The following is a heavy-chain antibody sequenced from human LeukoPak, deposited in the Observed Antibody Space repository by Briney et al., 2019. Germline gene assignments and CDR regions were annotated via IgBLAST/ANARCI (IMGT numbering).Heavy chain of an antibody. D-gene: IGHD2/OR15-2a*01. V-gene: IGHV5-51*01. CDR2: IYPGDPDT. J-gene: IGHJ4*02. CDR3: ARILYSRFDY. CDR1: GYSFTSYW. Sequence: GESLKISCKGSGYSFTSYWIGWVRQMPGKGLEWMGIIYPGDPDTRSGPSFQGQVTISADKSISTAYLQWSSLKASDTAMYYCARILYSRFDYWGQGTLVTVSS.